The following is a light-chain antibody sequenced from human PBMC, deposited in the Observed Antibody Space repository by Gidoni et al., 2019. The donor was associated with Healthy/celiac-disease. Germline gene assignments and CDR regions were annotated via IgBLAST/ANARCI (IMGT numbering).Light chain of an antibody. Sequence: AIRMTPSPSSFSASTGDRVTITCRASQGISSYLAWYQQKPGKATKLLIYAGSTLQSGVPSRFSGSGSGTDFTLTISSLQSEDFATYYCQQYYSYPPTFGQGTRVEIK. CDR3: QQYYSYPPT. V-gene: IGKV1-8*01. CDR2: AGS. J-gene: IGKJ1*01. CDR1: QGISSY.